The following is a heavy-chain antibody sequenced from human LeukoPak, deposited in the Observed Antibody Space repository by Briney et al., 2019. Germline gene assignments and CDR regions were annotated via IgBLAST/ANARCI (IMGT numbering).Heavy chain of an antibody. CDR3: AKPIYGDYSFDY. J-gene: IGHJ4*02. V-gene: IGHV3-23*01. CDR2: ISGSAGST. D-gene: IGHD4-17*01. Sequence: GGSLRLSCAASGFTFSSYAMSWVRQAPGKGLEWVSAISGSAGSTYYAGSVKGRFTISRDNSKNTLYLQMNSLRADDTAVYYCAKPIYGDYSFDYWGQGTLVTVSS. CDR1: GFTFSSYA.